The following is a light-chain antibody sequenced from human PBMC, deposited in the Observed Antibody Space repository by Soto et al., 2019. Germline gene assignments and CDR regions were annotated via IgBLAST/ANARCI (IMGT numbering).Light chain of an antibody. J-gene: IGKJ1*01. V-gene: IGKV1-9*01. CDR1: QGISSY. Sequence: IHLTHPPSSLSASVGDSVPITCRASQGISSYLAWYQQRPGKAPNLLIYATSTLQTGVPSRFSGSGSGTDFTLTISSLQPEDFAIYYCQQLDSWPLTFGQGTKVDIK. CDR3: QQLDSWPLT. CDR2: ATS.